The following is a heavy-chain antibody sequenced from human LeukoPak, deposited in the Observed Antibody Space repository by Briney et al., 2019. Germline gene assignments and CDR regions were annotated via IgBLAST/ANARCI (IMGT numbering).Heavy chain of an antibody. CDR1: GFTFSDYY. J-gene: IGHJ1*01. Sequence: GGSLRLPCAASGFTFSDYYMSWIRQAPGKGLEWVAYISSSGTTMHYGDSVKGRFTISRDNAKDPLDLQMDSLRAEDTAVYYCTTEGWLHTGLEHWGQGTLVTVSS. CDR2: ISSSGTTM. CDR3: TTEGWLHTGLEH. V-gene: IGHV3-11*01. D-gene: IGHD6-19*01.